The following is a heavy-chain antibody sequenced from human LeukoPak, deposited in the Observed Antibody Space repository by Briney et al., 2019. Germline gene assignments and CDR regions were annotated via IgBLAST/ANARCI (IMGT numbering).Heavy chain of an antibody. D-gene: IGHD2-2*01. CDR2: INHSGST. Sequence: SETLSLTCAVYGGSFGGYYWSWIRQPPGKGLEWIGEINHSGSTNYNPSLKSRVTISVDTSKNQFSLKLSSVTAADTAVYYCARRGYCSSTSCYLGGTFDPWGQGTLVTVSS. J-gene: IGHJ5*02. CDR3: ARRGYCSSTSCYLGGTFDP. CDR1: GGSFGGYY. V-gene: IGHV4-34*01.